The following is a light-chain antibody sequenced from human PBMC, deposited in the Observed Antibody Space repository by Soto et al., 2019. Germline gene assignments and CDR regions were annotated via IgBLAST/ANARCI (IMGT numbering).Light chain of an antibody. CDR3: SSYTSSSTPCV. CDR2: EVS. V-gene: IGLV2-14*01. CDR1: SSDVGGYNY. Sequence: QSALTQPRSVSGSPGQSITISCTGTSSDVGGYNYVSWYQQHPGKAPKLMIYEVSNRPSGVSNRFSGSKSGNTASLTISGLQAEDEADYYCSSYTSSSTPCVFGTGTKLTVL. J-gene: IGLJ1*01.